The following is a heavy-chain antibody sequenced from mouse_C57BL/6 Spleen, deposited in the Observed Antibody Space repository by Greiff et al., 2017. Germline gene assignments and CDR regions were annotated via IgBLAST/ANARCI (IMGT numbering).Heavy chain of an antibody. J-gene: IGHJ4*01. V-gene: IGHV1-53*01. CDR1: GYTFTSYW. CDR2: INPSNGGT. D-gene: IGHD1-1*01. CDR3: ARNYGSSYPYYYAMDY. Sequence: VQLQQPGTELVKPGASVKLSCTASGYTFTSYWMHWVKQRPGQGLEWIGNINPSNGGTNYNEKFKSKATLTVDKSSSTAYMQLSSLTSEDSAVYYCARNYGSSYPYYYAMDYWGQGTSVTVSS.